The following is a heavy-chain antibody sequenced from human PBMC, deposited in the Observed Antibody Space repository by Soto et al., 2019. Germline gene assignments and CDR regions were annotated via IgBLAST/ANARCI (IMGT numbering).Heavy chain of an antibody. V-gene: IGHV1-46*01. CDR1: GYTFTSYD. CDR3: ARIKHYYDSSGYYTPTFDY. J-gene: IGHJ4*02. Sequence: GASVEVSCKASGYTFTSYDMHWVRQAPGQGLEWMGIINPSGGSTSYAQKFQGRVTMTRDTSTSTVYMELSSLRSEDTAVYYCARIKHYYDSSGYYTPTFDYWGQGTLVTVSS. D-gene: IGHD3-22*01. CDR2: INPSGGST.